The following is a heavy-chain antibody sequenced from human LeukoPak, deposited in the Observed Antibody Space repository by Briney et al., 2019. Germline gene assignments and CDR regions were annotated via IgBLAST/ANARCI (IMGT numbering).Heavy chain of an antibody. CDR1: GFTFSSYA. V-gene: IGHV3-23*01. CDR2: ISGSGGST. J-gene: IGHJ4*02. D-gene: IGHD3-10*01. Sequence: EGPLRLSCAASGFTFSSYAMSWVRQAPGKGLEWVSAISGSGGSTYYADSVKGRFTISRDNSKNTLYLQMNSLRAEDTAVYYCAKKGFGELVIDYWGQGTLVTVSS. CDR3: AKKGFGELVIDY.